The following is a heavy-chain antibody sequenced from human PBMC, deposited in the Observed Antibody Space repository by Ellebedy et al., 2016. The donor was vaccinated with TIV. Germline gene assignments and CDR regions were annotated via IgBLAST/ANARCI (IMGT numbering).Heavy chain of an antibody. CDR2: IRAGGST. CDR3: ARERPDRDGYNHGFDH. V-gene: IGHV3-23*01. J-gene: IGHJ4*02. D-gene: IGHD5-24*01. CDR1: GFTFSSYA. Sequence: GESLKISCAASGFTFSSYAMSWVRQAPGEGLEWVSVIRAGGSTQYADSVKGRFTISRDTSKNTLFLQMNSLRAEDTAVYYCARERPDRDGYNHGFDHWGQGALVTVSS.